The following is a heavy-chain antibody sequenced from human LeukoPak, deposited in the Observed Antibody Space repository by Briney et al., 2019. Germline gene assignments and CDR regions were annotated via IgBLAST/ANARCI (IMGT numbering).Heavy chain of an antibody. D-gene: IGHD2-15*01. J-gene: IGHJ5*02. CDR3: ARGGPDCSGGSCYVS. V-gene: IGHV3-53*01. CDR1: GFTVSSNY. Sequence: GGSLRLSCAASGFTVSSNYMNWVRQAPGKGLEWVSVIYNGGTTYYADSVKGRFTISRDNSKNTLYLQMNSLRAEDTAVYYCARGGPDCSGGSCYVSWGQGTLVTVSS. CDR2: IYNGGTT.